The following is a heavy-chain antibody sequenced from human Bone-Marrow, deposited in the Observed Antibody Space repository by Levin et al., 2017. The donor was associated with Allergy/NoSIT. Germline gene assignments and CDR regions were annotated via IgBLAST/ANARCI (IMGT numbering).Heavy chain of an antibody. J-gene: IGHJ4*02. D-gene: IGHD3-16*02. CDR3: AREGDYVWGSYPLNY. CDR2: MNPNSGNT. CDR1: GYTFTSYD. Sequence: GESLKISCKASGYTFTSYDINWVRQATGQGLEWMGWMNPNSGNTGYAQKFQGRVTMTRNTSISTAYMELSSLRSEDTAVYYCAREGDYVWGSYPLNYWGQGTLVTVSS. V-gene: IGHV1-8*01.